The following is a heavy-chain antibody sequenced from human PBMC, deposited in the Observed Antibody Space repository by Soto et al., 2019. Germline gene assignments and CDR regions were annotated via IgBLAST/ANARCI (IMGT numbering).Heavy chain of an antibody. V-gene: IGHV1-69*13. Sequence: GASVKVSCKASGVTFSSYAISWVRQAPGQGLEWMGGLIPIFGTANYAQKLQGRVTITADESTSTAYMELSSLRSEDTAVYYGAGPQTCGGSCSLHFDIWAQGTMVTVSS. CDR1: GVTFSSYA. CDR2: LIPIFGTA. D-gene: IGHD2-15*01. CDR3: AGPQTCGGSCSLHFDI. J-gene: IGHJ3*02.